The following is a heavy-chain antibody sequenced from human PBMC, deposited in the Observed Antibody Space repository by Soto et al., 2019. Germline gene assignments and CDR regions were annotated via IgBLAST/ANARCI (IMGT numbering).Heavy chain of an antibody. V-gene: IGHV3-7*01. Sequence: PGGSLRLSCAASGFTFSSYWMSWVRQAPGKGLEWVANIKQDGSEKYYVDSVKGRSTISRDNAKNSLYLQMNSLIAEDTAVYYCARVLLRWPSYDYWGQGTLVTVSS. J-gene: IGHJ4*02. CDR3: ARVLLRWPSYDY. D-gene: IGHD5-12*01. CDR1: GFTFSSYW. CDR2: IKQDGSEK.